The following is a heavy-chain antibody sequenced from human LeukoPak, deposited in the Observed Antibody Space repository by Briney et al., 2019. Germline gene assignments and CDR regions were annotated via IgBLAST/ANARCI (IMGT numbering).Heavy chain of an antibody. CDR1: GDSLSSGSYY. CDR3: ARASPMLDAFDI. D-gene: IGHD2-8*01. J-gene: IGHJ3*02. Sequence: SETLSLTCTVSGDSLSSGSYYWSCIRQPPGKGLEWIGYIYYGGNTNLNPSLKSRVTISVDTSKNQFSLKMSSVTAADTAVYYCARASPMLDAFDIWGQGTMVTVS. V-gene: IGHV4-61*01. CDR2: IYYGGNT.